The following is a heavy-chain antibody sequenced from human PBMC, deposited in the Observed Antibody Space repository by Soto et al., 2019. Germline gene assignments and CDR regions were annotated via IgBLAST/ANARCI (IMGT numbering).Heavy chain of an antibody. CDR1: GYRFSISC. CDR3: ATVGLGVTSGWSGFDY. Sequence: PGESLKISCDGTGYRFSISCIGLVRQKPGKGLEWLGNVYPSDSDVRYSPAFEGQVTISADNSINTAYLQLLNLKASDTGIYYCATVGLGVTSGWSGFDYWGQGTLVTVSS. V-gene: IGHV5-51*01. CDR2: VYPSDSDV. D-gene: IGHD6-19*01. J-gene: IGHJ4*02.